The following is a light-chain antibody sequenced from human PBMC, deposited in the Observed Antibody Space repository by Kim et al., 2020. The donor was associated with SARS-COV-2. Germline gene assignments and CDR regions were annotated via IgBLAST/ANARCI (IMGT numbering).Light chain of an antibody. J-gene: IGLJ1*01. CDR1: SSDVGSYNR. CDR2: EVS. CDR3: SSYTSSSTLV. Sequence: QSALTQPPSVSGSPGQSVTISCTGTSSDVGSYNRVSWYQQPPGTAPKLMIYEVSNRPSRVPDRFSGSKSGNTASLTISGLQAEDEADYYCSSYTSSSTLVFGTGTKVTVL. V-gene: IGLV2-18*02.